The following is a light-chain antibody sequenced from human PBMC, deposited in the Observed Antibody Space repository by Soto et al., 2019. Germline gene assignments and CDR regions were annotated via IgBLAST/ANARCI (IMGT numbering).Light chain of an antibody. Sequence: QAVVTQPPSASGTPGQRVSISCSGSSSNIGTNYVYWYQQLPGTAPKLLIYSNNQRPSGVPDRFSGSKSGTSASLAISGLRSDDEADYYCAAWDDSLSGVVFGGGTKVTVL. J-gene: IGLJ2*01. CDR2: SNN. CDR1: SSNIGTNY. V-gene: IGLV1-47*02. CDR3: AAWDDSLSGVV.